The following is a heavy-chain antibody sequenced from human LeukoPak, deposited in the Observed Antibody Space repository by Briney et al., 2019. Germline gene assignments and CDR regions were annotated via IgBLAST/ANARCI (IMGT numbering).Heavy chain of an antibody. D-gene: IGHD2-2*01. CDR1: GFTVSSNY. CDR2: IYSGGST. V-gene: IGHV3-66*01. Sequence: GGSLRLSCAASGFTVSSNYMSWVRQAPGKGLEWVSVIYSGGSTYYADSVKGRFTISRDNSKNTLYLQMNSLRAEDTAVYYCAKDPRVDVVPAAFDYWGQGTLVTVSS. CDR3: AKDPRVDVVPAAFDY. J-gene: IGHJ4*02.